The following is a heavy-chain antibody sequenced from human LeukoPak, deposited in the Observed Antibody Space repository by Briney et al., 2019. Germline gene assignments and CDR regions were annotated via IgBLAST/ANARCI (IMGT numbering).Heavy chain of an antibody. Sequence: SVKVSCKASGYTFTSYAISWVRQAPGQGLEWMGGIIPIFGTANYAQKFQGRVTITADESTSTAYMELSSLRSEDTAVYYCASQRATGPLYYYYGMDVWGQGTTVTVSS. CDR3: ASQRATGPLYYYYGMDV. V-gene: IGHV1-69*13. CDR1: GYTFTSYA. CDR2: IIPIFGTA. D-gene: IGHD5-12*01. J-gene: IGHJ6*02.